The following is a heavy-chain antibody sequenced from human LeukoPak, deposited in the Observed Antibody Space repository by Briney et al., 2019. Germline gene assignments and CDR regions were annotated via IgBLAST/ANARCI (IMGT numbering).Heavy chain of an antibody. J-gene: IGHJ4*02. D-gene: IGHD6-19*01. CDR3: AKERSGWYAKRTYYFDY. Sequence: GGSLRLSCAASGLTFSSYAMSWVRQAPGKGLEWVSAISGSGGSTYYADSVKGRFTISRDNSKNTLYLQMNSLRAEDTAVYYCAKERSGWYAKRTYYFDYWGQGTLVTVSS. CDR1: GLTFSSYA. CDR2: ISGSGGST. V-gene: IGHV3-23*01.